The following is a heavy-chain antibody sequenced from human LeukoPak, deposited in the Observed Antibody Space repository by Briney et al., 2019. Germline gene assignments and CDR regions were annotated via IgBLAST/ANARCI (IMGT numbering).Heavy chain of an antibody. CDR1: GYTFIGFY. CDR2: INPNSGGT. Sequence: ASVKVSCKASGYTFIGFYMHWIRQAPGQGLEWMGWINPNSGGTNYAQKFQGRVTMTRDTSISTAYMELSRLRSDDTAVYYCASARYSYGSNYYYYGMDVWGQGTTVTVSS. V-gene: IGHV1-2*02. CDR3: ASARYSYGSNYYYYGMDV. J-gene: IGHJ6*02. D-gene: IGHD5-18*01.